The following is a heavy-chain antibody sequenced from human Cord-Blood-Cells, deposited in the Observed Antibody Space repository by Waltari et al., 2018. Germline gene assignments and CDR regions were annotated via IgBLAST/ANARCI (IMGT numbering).Heavy chain of an antibody. CDR1: GFSLSTSGMR. V-gene: IGHV2-70*04. Sequence: QVTLKESGPALVKPTQTLTLTCTFSGFSLSTSGMRVSWIRQPPGKALEWLARIDWDDDKFYSTSLKTMLTISKDTAKNQVVLTMTNMDPVDTATYYCARTPSGYSSSWYWFDPWGQGTLVTVSS. CDR2: IDWDDDK. J-gene: IGHJ5*02. CDR3: ARTPSGYSSSWYWFDP. D-gene: IGHD6-13*01.